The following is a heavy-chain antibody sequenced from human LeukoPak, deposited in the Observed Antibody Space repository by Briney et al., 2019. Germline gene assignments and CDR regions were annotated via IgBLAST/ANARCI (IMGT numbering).Heavy chain of an antibody. CDR3: ARADYDFWSGYSPDAFDI. Sequence: PGGSLRLSCAASGFTFSSYSMNWVRQAPGKGLEWVSSISSSSSYIYYADSVKGRFTISRDNAKNSLYLQMNSLRAEDTAVYYCARADYDFWSGYSPDAFDIWGQGTMVTVSS. J-gene: IGHJ3*02. CDR2: ISSSSSYI. D-gene: IGHD3-3*01. CDR1: GFTFSSYS. V-gene: IGHV3-21*01.